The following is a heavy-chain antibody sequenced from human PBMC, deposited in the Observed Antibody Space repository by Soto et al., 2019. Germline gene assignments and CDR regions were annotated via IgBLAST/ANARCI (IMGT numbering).Heavy chain of an antibody. J-gene: IGHJ5*02. Sequence: SETLSLTCTVSGNPISVDDHYWNWIRQSPGRGLEWIGYISYSGGTYYNPSLKSRVTISIDTSRNQFSLELRSVTAADTAVYYCARDYKSFSESSNWFDPWGQGTLVTVPS. D-gene: IGHD3-10*01. CDR3: ARDYKSFSESSNWFDP. CDR1: GNPISVDDHY. CDR2: ISYSGGT. V-gene: IGHV4-30-4*01.